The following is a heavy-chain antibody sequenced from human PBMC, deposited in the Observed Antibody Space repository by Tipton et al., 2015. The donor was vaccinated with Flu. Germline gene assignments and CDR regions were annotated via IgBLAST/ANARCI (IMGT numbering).Heavy chain of an antibody. J-gene: IGHJ4*02. CDR1: GGSISSGNYF. V-gene: IGHV4-61*02. CDR3: ARERNSVCYFDC. Sequence: LRLSCTVSGGSISSGNYFWSWIRQPAGKGLEWIGRIYTTGSTHYNPSLKSRVTISVDTSRNQFSLKLTSVTAADTAVYYCARERNSVCYFDCWGQGTLVTVSS. D-gene: IGHD1-14*01. CDR2: IYTTGST.